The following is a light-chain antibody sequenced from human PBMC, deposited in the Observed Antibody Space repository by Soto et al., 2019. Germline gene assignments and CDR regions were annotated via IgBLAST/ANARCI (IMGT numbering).Light chain of an antibody. Sequence: DIPMTQSPSTLSASVGDRVTITCRASQSINSHSAWYQQKPGKAPKLLIYVASNLESGVPSRFSGSRSGTEFTLTISCLQPDDFATYYCQQYESGSSFGGGTKVEIK. CDR3: QQYESGSS. CDR2: VAS. J-gene: IGKJ4*01. V-gene: IGKV1-5*03. CDR1: QSINSH.